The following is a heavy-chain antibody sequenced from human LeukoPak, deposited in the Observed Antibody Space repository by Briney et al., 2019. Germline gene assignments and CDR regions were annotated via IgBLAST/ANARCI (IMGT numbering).Heavy chain of an antibody. CDR1: GGTFSSYA. V-gene: IGHV1-69*05. CDR3: AEGATKEGEPFDY. CDR2: LIPIFGTA. D-gene: IGHD1-26*01. J-gene: IGHJ4*02. Sequence: SVKVSCKASGGTFSSYAISWVRQAPGQGLEWMGELIPIFGTANYAQKFQGGVTITTDESTSTAYMELSSLRSEDTAVYYCAEGATKEGEPFDYWGQGTLVTVSS.